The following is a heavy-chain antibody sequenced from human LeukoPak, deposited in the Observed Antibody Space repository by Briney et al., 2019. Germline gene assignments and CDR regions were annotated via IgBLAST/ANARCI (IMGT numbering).Heavy chain of an antibody. V-gene: IGHV4-4*09. CDR1: GGSLSSYY. CDR2: IYTSGST. J-gene: IGHJ4*02. D-gene: IGHD3-22*01. CDR3: ASSSGSRRPSFDY. Sequence: SETLSLTCTVSGGSLSSYYWSWVRQPPGKGLEWIGYIYTSGSTNYNPSLKSRVTISVDTSKNQFSLKLSSVTAADTAVYYCASSSGSRRPSFDYWGQGTLVTVSS.